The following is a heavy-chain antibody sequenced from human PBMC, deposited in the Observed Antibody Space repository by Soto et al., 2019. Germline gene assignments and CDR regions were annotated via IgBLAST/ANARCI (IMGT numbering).Heavy chain of an antibody. Sequence: ASVKASCKASGYTFTGYYMYWVQQSPGQGLEWMGWINPNSGGTNYAQKFQGWVTMTRDTSISTAYMELSRLRSDDTAVYYCARVSSGWSFDAFDIWGQGTMVTVSS. CDR3: ARVSSGWSFDAFDI. V-gene: IGHV1-2*04. CDR1: GYTFTGYY. J-gene: IGHJ3*02. CDR2: INPNSGGT. D-gene: IGHD6-19*01.